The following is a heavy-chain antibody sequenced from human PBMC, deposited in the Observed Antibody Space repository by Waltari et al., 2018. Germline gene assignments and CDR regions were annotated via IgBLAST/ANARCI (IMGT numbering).Heavy chain of an antibody. V-gene: IGHV3-23*04. CDR3: ASQGDFWSGFYDY. D-gene: IGHD3-3*01. Sequence: EVQLVESGGGLVQPGGSLRLSCAASGFTFSSYAMRWFRQAPGKGLEWVSAISGSGGSTYYADSVKGRFTISRDNSKNTLYLQMNSLRAEDTAVYYCASQGDFWSGFYDYWGQGTLVTVSS. J-gene: IGHJ4*02. CDR2: ISGSGGST. CDR1: GFTFSSYA.